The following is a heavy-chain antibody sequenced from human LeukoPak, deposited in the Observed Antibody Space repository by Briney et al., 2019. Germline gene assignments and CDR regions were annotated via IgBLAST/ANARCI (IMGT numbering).Heavy chain of an antibody. CDR2: IIPILGIT. V-gene: IGHV1-69*04. Sequence: SVKVSCKASGGTFSSYTISWVRQAPGQGLEWMGRIIPILGITNYAQKFQGRVTITADKSTSTAYMELSSLRSEDTAVYYCARDVYYDSSGYPDYYYYYGMDVWGQGTTVTVSS. CDR1: GGTFSSYT. CDR3: ARDVYYDSSGYPDYYYYYGMDV. D-gene: IGHD3-22*01. J-gene: IGHJ6*02.